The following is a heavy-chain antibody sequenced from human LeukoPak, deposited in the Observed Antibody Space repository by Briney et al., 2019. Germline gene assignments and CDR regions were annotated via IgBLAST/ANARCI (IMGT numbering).Heavy chain of an antibody. V-gene: IGHV1-46*01. CDR2: INPTGGAT. Sequence: ASVKVSCKASGYTFTSHYIHWVRQAPGQGLEWMGVINPTGGATSYTQKFQGRVTVTRDTSTTTVYMELRSLRSEDTAVYYCARDQYEYSDGWYFDLWGHGTLVTVSS. J-gene: IGHJ2*01. D-gene: IGHD1-26*01. CDR3: ARDQYEYSDGWYFDL. CDR1: GYTFTSHY.